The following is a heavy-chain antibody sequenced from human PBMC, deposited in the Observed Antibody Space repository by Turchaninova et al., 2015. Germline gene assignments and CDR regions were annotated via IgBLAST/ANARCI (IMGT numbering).Heavy chain of an antibody. D-gene: IGHD4-17*01. J-gene: IGHJ4*02. CDR2: IYQSEST. CDR1: GYSIKSGYY. Sequence: QVQLQESGPGLVKPSETMHLGCAVSGYSIKSGYYWGWIRQPLGKGVKWIGNIYQSESTYYNPALKMRVTVSVDTSKNQFSLDRSSVTAADTAVYYCARRAYGDYSYSFDYWGQGTLVTVSS. V-gene: IGHV4-38-2*01. CDR3: ARRAYGDYSYSFDY.